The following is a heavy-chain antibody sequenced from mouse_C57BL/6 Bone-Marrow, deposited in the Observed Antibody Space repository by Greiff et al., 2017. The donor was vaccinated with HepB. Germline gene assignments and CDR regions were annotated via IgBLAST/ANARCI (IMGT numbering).Heavy chain of an antibody. D-gene: IGHD1-1*01. Sequence: QVQLKQSGPELVKPGASVKLSCKASGYTFTSYDINWVKQRPGQGLEWIGWIYPRDGSTKYNEKFKGKATLTVDTSSSTAHMELHSLTSEDSAVYFCARRDNYYGEDYAMDYWGQGTSVTVSS. CDR1: GYTFTSYD. CDR3: ARRDNYYGEDYAMDY. J-gene: IGHJ4*01. V-gene: IGHV1-85*01. CDR2: IYPRDGST.